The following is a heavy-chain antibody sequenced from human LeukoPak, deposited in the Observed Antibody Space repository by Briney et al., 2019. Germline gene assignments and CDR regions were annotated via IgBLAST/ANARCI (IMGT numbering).Heavy chain of an antibody. CDR1: GFTFCSYD. CDR3: AKDAPPYVDTAENYFDY. CDR2: ISYDGSNK. J-gene: IGHJ4*02. Sequence: GGSLRLSCAASGFTFCSYDMHWVRQAPGKGLEWVAVISYDGSNKYYADSVKGRFTISRDNSKNTLYLQMNSLRAEDTAVYYCAKDAPPYVDTAENYFDYWGQGTLVTVSS. V-gene: IGHV3-30*18. D-gene: IGHD5-18*01.